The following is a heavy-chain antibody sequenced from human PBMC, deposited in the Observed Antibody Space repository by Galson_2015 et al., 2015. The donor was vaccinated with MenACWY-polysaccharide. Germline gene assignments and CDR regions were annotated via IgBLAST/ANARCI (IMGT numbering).Heavy chain of an antibody. Sequence: SLRLSCAASGFTFSGYNMNWVRQAPGKGLEWVSYIGGSTNYIFYADSVKGRFTISRDNAQNSLYLQMHSLRVEDTAVYYCARAADSVPPWGQGTLVTVSS. CDR1: GFTFSGYN. CDR2: IGGSTNYI. J-gene: IGHJ5*02. CDR3: ARAADSVPP. V-gene: IGHV3-21*06. D-gene: IGHD2-15*01.